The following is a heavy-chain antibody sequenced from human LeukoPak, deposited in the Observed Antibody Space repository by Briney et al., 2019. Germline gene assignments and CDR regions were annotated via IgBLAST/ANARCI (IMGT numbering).Heavy chain of an antibody. CDR2: IVPSFGTT. J-gene: IGHJ4*02. V-gene: IGHV1-69*06. D-gene: IGHD6-19*01. CDR3: ASPTSYLAGTGLRFDF. CDR1: GGTFSRLA. Sequence: ASVKVSFKASGGTFSRLAISWVRQAPGLGLEWMGRIVPSFGTTNYAQNFQGRVTIAADKSTSTAYMELSSLKSEDTAIYFCASPTSYLAGTGLRFDFWGQGTLVTVSS.